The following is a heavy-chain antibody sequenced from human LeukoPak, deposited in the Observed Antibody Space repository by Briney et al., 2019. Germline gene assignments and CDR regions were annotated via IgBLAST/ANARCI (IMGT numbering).Heavy chain of an antibody. Sequence: SETLSLTCTVSGASISGYYWNWIRQPPGKGLEWIGYMSYSGSTNYNPSLRSRVTISVDTSKNQFSLILSSVTAADTAVYYCARHRWELNAFDIWGQGTMVTVSS. CDR3: ARHRWELNAFDI. D-gene: IGHD1-26*01. CDR1: GASISGYY. CDR2: MSYSGST. V-gene: IGHV4-59*08. J-gene: IGHJ3*02.